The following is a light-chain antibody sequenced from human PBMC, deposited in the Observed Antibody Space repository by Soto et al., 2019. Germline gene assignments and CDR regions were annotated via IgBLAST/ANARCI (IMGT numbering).Light chain of an antibody. CDR1: SSNIGAGYD. CDR2: GNS. V-gene: IGLV1-40*01. Sequence: QPVLTQPPSVSGAPGQRVTISCTGSSSNIGAGYDVHWYQQLPGTAPKLLIYGNSNRPSGVPDRFSGSKSGTSASLAITGLQAEDEADYYCQSYDSSLSGSWVFGGGTKLPVL. J-gene: IGLJ3*02. CDR3: QSYDSSLSGSWV.